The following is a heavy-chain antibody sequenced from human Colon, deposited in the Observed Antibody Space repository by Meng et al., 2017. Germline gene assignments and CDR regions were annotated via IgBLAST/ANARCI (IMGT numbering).Heavy chain of an antibody. Sequence: SETLSLTCIVSGYSIGSEYSWGWIRQSPGKGLEWIGSIFHSGSTYFNPSLKSRVTMSLDTSENQFSLRLSSVTAADSAVYYYARTRYSNTNGLYEFGSWGQGALVTVSS. D-gene: IGHD2-8*01. J-gene: IGHJ4*02. V-gene: IGHV4-38-2*02. CDR1: GYSIGSEYS. CDR3: ARTRYSNTNGLYEFGS. CDR2: IFHSGST.